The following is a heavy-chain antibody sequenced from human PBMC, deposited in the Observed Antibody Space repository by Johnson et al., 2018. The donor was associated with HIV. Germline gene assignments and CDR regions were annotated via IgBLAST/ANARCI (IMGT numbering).Heavy chain of an antibody. J-gene: IGHJ3*02. CDR2: ISDDGNNQ. CDR1: GFTFNTYA. CDR3: ARGASAFDI. Sequence: QVQLVESGGGVVQPGRSLRLSCAASGFTFNTYAMHWVRQAPGKGLEWVAVISDDGNNQYYAHSVKGRFTVSRDNSKNTLYLQMKSLRAEDTAVYYCARGASAFDIWGQGTMVTVSS. V-gene: IGHV3-30*04.